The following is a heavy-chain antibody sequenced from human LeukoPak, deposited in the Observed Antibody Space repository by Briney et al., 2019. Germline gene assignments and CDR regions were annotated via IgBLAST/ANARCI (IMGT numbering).Heavy chain of an antibody. Sequence: VASVKVSCKASGYTFTGYYMHWVRQAPGQGLGWMGWINPNSGGTNYAQKLQGRVTMTTDTSTSTAYMELRSLRSDDTAVYYCAITREGRRVLDYWGQGTLVTVSS. J-gene: IGHJ4*02. V-gene: IGHV1-2*02. CDR1: GYTFTGYY. D-gene: IGHD6-19*01. CDR2: INPNSGGT. CDR3: AITREGRRVLDY.